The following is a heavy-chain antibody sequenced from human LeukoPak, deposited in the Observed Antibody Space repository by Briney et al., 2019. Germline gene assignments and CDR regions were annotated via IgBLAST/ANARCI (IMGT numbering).Heavy chain of an antibody. V-gene: IGHV1-18*01. D-gene: IGHD5-12*01. CDR1: GYTFTSYG. CDR2: ISAYNGNT. Sequence: ASVKVSCKASGYTFTSYGISWVRQAPGQGLEWMGWISAYNGNTDYAQKLQGRVTMTTDTSTSTAYMELRSLRSDDTAVYYCARDFGHSGFDPGDNAFDIWGQGTMVTVSS. CDR3: ARDFGHSGFDPGDNAFDI. J-gene: IGHJ3*02.